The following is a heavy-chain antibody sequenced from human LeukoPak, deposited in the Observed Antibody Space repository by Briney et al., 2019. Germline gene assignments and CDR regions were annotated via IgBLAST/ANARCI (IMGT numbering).Heavy chain of an antibody. CDR3: ARGMDTAMVETNAFDI. CDR2: IIPIFGTP. V-gene: IGHV1-69*05. Sequence: GASVKVSCKASGGTFTIYAISWVRQAPGQGLEWMGGIIPIFGTPNYAQKFQGRVTITTDESTSTVYMELSSLRSEDTGVYYCARGMDTAMVETNAFDIWGQGTMVTVSS. D-gene: IGHD5-18*01. CDR1: GGTFTIYA. J-gene: IGHJ3*02.